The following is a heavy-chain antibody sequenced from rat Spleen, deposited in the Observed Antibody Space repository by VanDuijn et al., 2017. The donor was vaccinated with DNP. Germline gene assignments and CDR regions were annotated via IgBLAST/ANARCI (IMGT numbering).Heavy chain of an antibody. Sequence: EVQLVESGGGLVQPGRSLKLSCAASGFTFSDYYMAWVRQAPTKGLEWVAYINANGGSTSYRDSVKGRFTISRDNAKSIVYLKMDSLRSEDTATYYCTTDFERGYWGQGVMVTVSS. D-gene: IGHD1-11*01. V-gene: IGHV5-20*01. CDR1: GFTFSDYY. CDR3: TTDFERGY. J-gene: IGHJ2*01. CDR2: INANGGST.